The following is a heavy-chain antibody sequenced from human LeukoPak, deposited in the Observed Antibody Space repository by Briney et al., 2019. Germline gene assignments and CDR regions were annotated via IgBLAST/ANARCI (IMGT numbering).Heavy chain of an antibody. CDR1: GGSISSYY. D-gene: IGHD5-12*01. CDR2: IYYSGST. CDR3: ARVSGYDWESFYDY. Sequence: SETLSLTCTVSGGSISSYYWGWIRQPPGKGLEWIGYIYYSGSTNYNPSLKSRVTISVDTSKNQFSLKLSSVTAADTAMYYCARVSGYDWESFYDYWGQGSLVTVSS. J-gene: IGHJ4*02. V-gene: IGHV4-59*01.